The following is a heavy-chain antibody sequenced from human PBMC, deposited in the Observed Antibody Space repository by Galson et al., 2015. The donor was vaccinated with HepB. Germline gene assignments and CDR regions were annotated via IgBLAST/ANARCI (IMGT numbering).Heavy chain of an antibody. J-gene: IGHJ5*02. CDR1: GYTFTDYY. Sequence: SVKVSCKASGYTFTDYYLHWVRQGPGQGLEWMGWINPHSGDTKFAQIFQGRVTLAKDASINPVYMELSRLRFDDTAVYYCVRGLSGGWYFDPWGQGTLVTVSS. D-gene: IGHD6-19*01. V-gene: IGHV1-2*02. CDR2: INPHSGDT. CDR3: VRGLSGGWYFDP.